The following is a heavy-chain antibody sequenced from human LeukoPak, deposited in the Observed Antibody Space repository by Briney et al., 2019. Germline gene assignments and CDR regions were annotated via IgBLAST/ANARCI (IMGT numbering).Heavy chain of an antibody. CDR3: AKSEDVYYDFWSDLYYFDY. V-gene: IGHV3-23*01. D-gene: IGHD3-3*01. Sequence: GGSLRLSCAASGFTFSSYAMSWVRQAPGKGLEWVSAISGSGGSTYYADSVKGRSTISRDNSKNTLYLQMNSLRAEDTAVYYCAKSEDVYYDFWSDLYYFDYWGQGTLVTVSS. CDR2: ISGSGGST. J-gene: IGHJ4*02. CDR1: GFTFSSYA.